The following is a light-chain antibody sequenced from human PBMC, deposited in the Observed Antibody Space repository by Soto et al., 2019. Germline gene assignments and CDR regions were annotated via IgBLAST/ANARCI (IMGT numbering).Light chain of an antibody. CDR2: DAS. V-gene: IGKV1-39*01. CDR3: QQSYMDPIT. J-gene: IGKJ5*01. Sequence: DIQMTQSPSSLSASVGNRVTITCRASQSISTYLNWYQKKPGKAPNLLIYDASRLQSEVPSRFSGSGGGTDFTLSISSVQPEDFATYFCQQSYMDPITFGQGTRLEIK. CDR1: QSISTY.